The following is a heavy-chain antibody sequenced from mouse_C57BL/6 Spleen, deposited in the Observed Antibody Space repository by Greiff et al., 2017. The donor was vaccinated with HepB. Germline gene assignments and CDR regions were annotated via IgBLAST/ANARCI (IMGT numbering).Heavy chain of an antibody. CDR3: ARSRYGSSYGYFDV. V-gene: IGHV1-64*01. CDR2: IHPNSGST. CDR1: GYTFTSYW. J-gene: IGHJ1*03. D-gene: IGHD1-1*01. Sequence: VQLQQSGAELVKPGASVKLSCKASGYTFTSYWMHWVKQRPGQGLEWIGMIHPNSGSTNYNEKFKSKATLTVDKSSSTAYMQLSSLTSEDSAVDYCARSRYGSSYGYFDVWGTGTTVTVSS.